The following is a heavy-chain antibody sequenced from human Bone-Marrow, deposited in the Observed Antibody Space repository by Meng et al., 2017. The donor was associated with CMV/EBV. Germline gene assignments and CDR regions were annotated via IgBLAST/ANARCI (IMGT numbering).Heavy chain of an antibody. Sequence: GESLKISCAASVFSFSSYGMHWVRQAPGKGLEWVALIWHDGSNKYYADSVKGRFFVSGENARNTMYLHMNSLSAGDTGVYFCARGRGLCVSGWCRFYDGRDVWGQGATVTVSS. V-gene: IGHV3-33*01. D-gene: IGHD6-19*01. CDR2: IWHDGSNK. J-gene: IGHJ6*02. CDR3: ARGRGLCVSGWCRFYDGRDV. CDR1: VFSFSSYG.